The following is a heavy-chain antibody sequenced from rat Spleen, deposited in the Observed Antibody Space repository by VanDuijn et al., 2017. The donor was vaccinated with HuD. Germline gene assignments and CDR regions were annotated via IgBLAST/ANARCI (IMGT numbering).Heavy chain of an antibody. CDR1: GFTFSAYY. CDR2: ISNTDDT. D-gene: IGHD1-4*01. J-gene: IGHJ2*01. Sequence: EVKLVESGGGLVQPGRSLKLSCAASGFTFSAYYMAWVRQAPTKGLEWVASISNTDDTYYPDSVRGRFSISRDNAKSTTYLHMNSLRSEDTATYYCSPLPGSNLDYWGRGVMVTVSS. V-gene: IGHV5-25*01. CDR3: SPLPGSNLDY.